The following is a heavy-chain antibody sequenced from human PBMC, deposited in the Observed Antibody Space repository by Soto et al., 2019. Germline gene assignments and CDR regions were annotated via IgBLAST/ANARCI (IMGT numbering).Heavy chain of an antibody. D-gene: IGHD3-9*01. CDR1: GFTFSSYA. V-gene: IGHV3-23*01. Sequence: EVQLLESGGGLVQPGGSLRLSCAASGFTFSSYAMSWVRQAPGKGLEWVSAISGSGGSTYYVDSVKGRFTISRDNSKNTLYLQMNSLRAEDTAVYYCAKWGPYDILTGYPPDLDYWGQGTLVTVSS. J-gene: IGHJ4*02. CDR2: ISGSGGST. CDR3: AKWGPYDILTGYPPDLDY.